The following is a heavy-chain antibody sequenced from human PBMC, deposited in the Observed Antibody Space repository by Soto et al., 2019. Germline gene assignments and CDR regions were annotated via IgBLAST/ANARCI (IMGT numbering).Heavy chain of an antibody. J-gene: IGHJ1*01. D-gene: IGHD6-25*01. CDR3: ARGDSSDPFPY. V-gene: IGHV3-33*01. CDR1: GFTFSSYG. Sequence: QVQLVESGGGVVQPGRSLRLSCVASGFTFSSYGMHWVRQAPGKGLEWVALIWYDGSSKYYADSVKGRFTISRDNSKNALYLQMNSLRAEDTELYYWARGDSSDPFPYWGQGALVTVSS. CDR2: IWYDGSSK.